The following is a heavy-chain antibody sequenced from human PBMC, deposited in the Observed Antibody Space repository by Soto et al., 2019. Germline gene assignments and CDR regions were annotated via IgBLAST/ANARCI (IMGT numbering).Heavy chain of an antibody. CDR1: GGSFSTDA. V-gene: IGHV1-69*01. J-gene: IGHJ4*02. CDR2: ISLIFDTA. D-gene: IGHD2-2*01. CDR3: ARASLAGPAAILD. Sequence: QVQLVQSGAELKKPGSSVKISCKTSGGSFSTDAINWVRQAPGQGLEWTGAISLIFDTAIYAQKFQGRVTITADERTSTVYMELSSLRADDTGVYYCARASLAGPAAILDWGQGTLVTVSS.